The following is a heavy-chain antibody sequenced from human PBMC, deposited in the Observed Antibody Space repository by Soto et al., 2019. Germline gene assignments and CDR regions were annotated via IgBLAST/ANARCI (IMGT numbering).Heavy chain of an antibody. CDR1: GGSINSGGYS. CDR3: ARAFTAMGLFDY. V-gene: IGHV4-30-2*01. D-gene: IGHD5-18*01. J-gene: IGHJ4*02. CDR2: LYHGGAT. Sequence: SETLSLTCAVSGGSINSGGYSWSWIRQPPGKGLEWIGYLYHGGATYSNPSLKNRVTISGDWSKNQFSLKVNSVTAADTAVYYCARAFTAMGLFDYWGPGTLVTV.